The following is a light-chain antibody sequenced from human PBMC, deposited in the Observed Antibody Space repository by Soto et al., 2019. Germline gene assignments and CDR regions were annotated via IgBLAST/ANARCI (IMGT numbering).Light chain of an antibody. CDR2: GAS. CDR3: QQYGSLPRT. J-gene: IGKJ1*01. Sequence: IVMTQSPATLSVSPGERATLSCGASQSVNSKYLAWHQQKPGQAPRLLTYGASSRATGIPDRFSGSGSGTGFTLTISRLEHEDFAVYYGQQYGSLPRTFGQGTKVDIK. CDR1: QSVNSKY. V-gene: IGKV3-20*01.